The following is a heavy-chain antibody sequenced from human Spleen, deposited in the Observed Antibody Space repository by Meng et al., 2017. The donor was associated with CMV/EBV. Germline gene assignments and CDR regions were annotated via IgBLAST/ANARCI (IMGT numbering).Heavy chain of an antibody. CDR1: GFTFSNDA. Sequence: GESLKISCAASGFTFSNDAMSWVRQAPGKGLEWVGRIRNKADGYITEYAASMKGRVTISRDDSKKSLYLQVNGLKIEDTAVYYCARNRRFCSSNPCFYYYYALDVWSQGTTVTVSS. CDR2: IRNKADGYIT. CDR3: ARNRRFCSSNPCFYYYYALDV. V-gene: IGHV3-72*01. J-gene: IGHJ6*02. D-gene: IGHD2-2*01.